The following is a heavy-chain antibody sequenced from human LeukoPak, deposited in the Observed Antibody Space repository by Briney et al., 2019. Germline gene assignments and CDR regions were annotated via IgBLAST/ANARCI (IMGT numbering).Heavy chain of an antibody. CDR2: ISSTSSTI. Sequence: GGSLRLSCAASGFTFSSYSINWVRQAPGKGLEWVSFISSTSSTIYDADSVKGRFTISRDNAKNSLYLQMNSLRDEDTAVYYCARVRTYTSGSNTNDYWGQGTLVTVSS. CDR3: ARVRTYTSGSNTNDY. CDR1: GFTFSSYS. V-gene: IGHV3-48*02. D-gene: IGHD3-10*01. J-gene: IGHJ4*02.